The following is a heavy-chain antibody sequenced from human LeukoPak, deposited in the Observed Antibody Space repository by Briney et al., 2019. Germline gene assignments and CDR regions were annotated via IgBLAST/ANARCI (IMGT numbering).Heavy chain of an antibody. CDR1: GYIFTSYW. Sequence: GESLKISCKSSGYIFTSYWIAWVRQAPGQGLEWMGWISAYNGNTNYAQKLQGRVTMTTDTSTSTAYMELRSLRSDDTVVYYCARDHQWLVPNRIFGFDPWGQGTLVTVSS. CDR3: ARDHQWLVPNRIFGFDP. D-gene: IGHD6-19*01. J-gene: IGHJ5*02. CDR2: ISAYNGNT. V-gene: IGHV1-18*04.